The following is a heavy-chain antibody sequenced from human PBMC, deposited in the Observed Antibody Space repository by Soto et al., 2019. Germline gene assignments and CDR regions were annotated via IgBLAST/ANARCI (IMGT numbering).Heavy chain of an antibody. CDR3: ANARRAGGNYGFYSHX. V-gene: IGHV3-23*01. D-gene: IGHD1-7*01. CDR2: SSSTGAGT. J-gene: IGHJ4*02. CDR1: GFTFSSYG. Sequence: PGGSLRLSFAASGFTFSSYGMTWVRQAPGTGLEWVSFSSSTGAGTYYADSVKVRFTISRDNSKNTLYLQMTSLRADDTAVYYCANARRAGGNYGFYSHXWGQVALFTVSX.